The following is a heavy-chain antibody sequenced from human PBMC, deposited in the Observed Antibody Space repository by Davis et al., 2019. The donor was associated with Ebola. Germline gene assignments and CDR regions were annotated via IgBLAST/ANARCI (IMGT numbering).Heavy chain of an antibody. CDR2: FYTSGNT. V-gene: IGHV4-4*07. J-gene: IGHJ4*02. CDR1: GGSISRYD. Sequence: PGGSLRLSCTVSGGSISRYDWSWIRQPAGKGLEWIGRFYTSGNTNYNPSLKSRVTISVDTSKNQFSLKLSSVTAADTAVYYCARTNWGSADYWGQGTLVTVSS. CDR3: ARTNWGSADY. D-gene: IGHD7-27*01.